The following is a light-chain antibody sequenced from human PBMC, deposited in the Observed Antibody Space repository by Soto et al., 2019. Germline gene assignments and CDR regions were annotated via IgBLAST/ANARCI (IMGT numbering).Light chain of an antibody. CDR1: QSVLYSSNNKNY. CDR3: QQYESTPPT. V-gene: IGKV4-1*01. J-gene: IGKJ2*01. CDR2: WAS. Sequence: DIVMTQSPDSLAVSLGERATINCKSSQSVLYSSNNKNYLAWYQQRPGQPPKLLIYWASTRESGVPDRFSGSGSGTDVTLTITSLQAEDVAVYYCQQYESTPPTFCQGTKLEIK.